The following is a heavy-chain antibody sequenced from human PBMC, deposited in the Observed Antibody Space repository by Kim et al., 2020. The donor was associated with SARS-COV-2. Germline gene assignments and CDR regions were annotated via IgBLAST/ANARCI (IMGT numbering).Heavy chain of an antibody. V-gene: IGHV4-59*01. Sequence: SETLSLTCTVSGGSISSYYWSWIRQPPGKGLEWIGYIYYSGSTNYNPSLKSRVTISVDTSKNQFSLKLSSVTAADTAVYYCARGPISGSYFWFDPWGQGTLVTVSS. CDR3: ARGPISGSYFWFDP. D-gene: IGHD1-26*01. CDR1: GGSISSYY. CDR2: IYYSGST. J-gene: IGHJ5*02.